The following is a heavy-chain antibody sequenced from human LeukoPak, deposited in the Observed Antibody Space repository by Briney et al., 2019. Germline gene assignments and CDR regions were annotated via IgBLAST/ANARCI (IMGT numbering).Heavy chain of an antibody. V-gene: IGHV4-34*01. Sequence: SETLSLTCAVSGGSFSGHYWNWIRQPPGKGLEWIGEINHGGSTNYNPSLKSRGTISVDTSQNQFSLRLSSVTAADTAVYYCARGRYVTTRGGAAAGFLDYWGQGTLVTVST. CDR1: GGSFSGHY. CDR3: ARGRYVTTRGGAAAGFLDY. J-gene: IGHJ4*02. CDR2: INHGGST. D-gene: IGHD6-13*01.